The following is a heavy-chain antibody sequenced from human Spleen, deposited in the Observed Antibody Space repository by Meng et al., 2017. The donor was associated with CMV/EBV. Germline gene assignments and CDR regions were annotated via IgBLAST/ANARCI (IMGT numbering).Heavy chain of an antibody. CDR2: ISGSGGST. CDR3: AKGRRSSWDWFDP. D-gene: IGHD6-13*01. CDR1: GFTFSSYA. J-gene: IGHJ5*02. V-gene: IGHV3-23*01. Sequence: GEDLKISCAASGFTFSSYAMSWVRQAPGKGLEWVSAISGSGGSTYYADSVKGRFTISRDNSKNTLYLQMNSLRAEDTAVYYCAKGRRSSWDWFDPWGQGTLVTVSS.